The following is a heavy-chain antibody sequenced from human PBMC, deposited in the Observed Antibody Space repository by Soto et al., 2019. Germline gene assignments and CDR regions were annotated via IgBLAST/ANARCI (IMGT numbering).Heavy chain of an antibody. Sequence: NPSETLSLTCTVSGGSISSNNDYWGWIRQPPGKGLEWIASISHSGNTFYNPSLKSRVTISVDTSKNQFSLKLSSVTAADTAVYYCARHRGSYYSGTDYWGQGTLVTVSS. CDR2: ISHSGNT. CDR3: ARHRGSYYSGTDY. J-gene: IGHJ4*02. D-gene: IGHD1-26*01. CDR1: GGSISSNNDY. V-gene: IGHV4-39*01.